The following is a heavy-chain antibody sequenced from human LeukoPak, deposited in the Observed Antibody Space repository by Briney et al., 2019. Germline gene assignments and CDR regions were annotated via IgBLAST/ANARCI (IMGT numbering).Heavy chain of an antibody. CDR1: GDTFINYG. CDR3: ARDKGRWLEDTFDY. J-gene: IGHJ4*02. D-gene: IGHD5-24*01. Sequence: ASVKVSCKASGDTFINYGISWVRQAPGQGLEWMGWISVYSGETNYAKNYKGRVTMTTDSSTTTVYMELRSLRSDDTGAYYCARDKGRWLEDTFDYWGQGTPVTVSA. CDR2: ISVYSGET. V-gene: IGHV1-18*01.